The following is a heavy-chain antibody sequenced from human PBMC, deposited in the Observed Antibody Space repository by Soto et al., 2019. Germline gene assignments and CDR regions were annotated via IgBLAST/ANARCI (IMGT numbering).Heavy chain of an antibody. Sequence: QVQLVESGGGVVQPGRSLRLSCAASGFTFSSYGMHWVRQAPGKGLEWVAVISYDGSNKYYADSGKGRFTISRDNSKNTLYLQMNSLRAEDTAVYYCAKDYGDYFGPNWFDPWGQGTLVTVSS. D-gene: IGHD4-17*01. J-gene: IGHJ5*02. V-gene: IGHV3-30*18. CDR1: GFTFSSYG. CDR3: AKDYGDYFGPNWFDP. CDR2: ISYDGSNK.